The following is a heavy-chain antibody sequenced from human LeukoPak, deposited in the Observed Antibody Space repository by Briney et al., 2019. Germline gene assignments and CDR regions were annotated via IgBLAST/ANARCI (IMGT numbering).Heavy chain of an antibody. V-gene: IGHV1-8*01. CDR2: MNPNSGNT. Sequence: GASVKASCKASGYTFASYDNNWVRQATGQGLEWMGWMNPNSGNTGYAQKFQGRVTMTRNTSISTAYMELSSLRSEDTAVYYCARESWFLGYWGQGTLVTVSS. D-gene: IGHD6-13*01. CDR3: ARESWFLGY. CDR1: GYTFASYD. J-gene: IGHJ4*02.